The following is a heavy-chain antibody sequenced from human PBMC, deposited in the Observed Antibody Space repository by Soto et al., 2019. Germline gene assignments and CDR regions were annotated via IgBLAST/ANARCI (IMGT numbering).Heavy chain of an antibody. V-gene: IGHV3-53*01. CDR2: IYSGGNT. CDR3: ARDSTWIPYYHYGMDV. J-gene: IGHJ6*02. D-gene: IGHD5-18*01. CDR1: GFSVSSSY. Sequence: VQLVESGGGLIQPGGSLRLSCAASGFSVSSSYMSWVRQAPGKGLEWVSVIYSGGNTHYADSVKGRFTISRDNSKNTLYLQMNSLRAEDTAVYYCARDSTWIPYYHYGMDVWGQGTTVTVSS.